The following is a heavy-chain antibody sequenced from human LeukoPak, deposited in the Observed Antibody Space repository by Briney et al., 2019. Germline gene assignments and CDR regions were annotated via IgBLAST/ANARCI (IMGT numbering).Heavy chain of an antibody. J-gene: IGHJ4*02. CDR2: ISSNGGST. Sequence: GGSLRLSCSASGFTFSSYAMHWVRQAPGKGLEYVSAISSNGGSTYYADSVKGRFTISRDNSKNTLYLQMSSLRAEDTAVYYCVKDQRSSGWYGSSGFDYWGQGTLVTVSS. CDR1: GFTFSSYA. CDR3: VKDQRSSGWYGSSGFDY. V-gene: IGHV3-64D*06. D-gene: IGHD6-13*01.